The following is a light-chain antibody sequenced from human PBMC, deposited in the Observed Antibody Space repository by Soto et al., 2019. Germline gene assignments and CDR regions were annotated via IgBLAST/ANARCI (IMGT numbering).Light chain of an antibody. J-gene: IGLJ1*01. V-gene: IGLV2-14*03. CDR1: TSDVGGYNY. CDR3: SSFTRSNTYV. Sequence: QSALTQPASVSGSPGQSIAISCTGTTSDVGGYNYVSWYQQHPGKAPKLMIYDVTNRPSGVSDRFSGSKSGNTASLTISGLQAEDEGDYYCSSFTRSNTYVFGTGTKVTV. CDR2: DVT.